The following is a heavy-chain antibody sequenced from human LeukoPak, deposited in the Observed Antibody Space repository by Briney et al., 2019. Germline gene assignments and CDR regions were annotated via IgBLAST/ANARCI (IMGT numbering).Heavy chain of an antibody. CDR2: ILYSGRS. D-gene: IGHD3-16*01. CDR3: ARHFPGESRLDS. Sequence: SETLSLTCTVSGGSISGYYWSWIRQPPGKGPEWIGDILYSGRSTYNPSLKSRATISVDTSKNQFSLKLISVTAADTAVYYCARHFPGESRLDSWGQGTLITVSS. V-gene: IGHV4-59*08. CDR1: GGSISGYY. J-gene: IGHJ4*02.